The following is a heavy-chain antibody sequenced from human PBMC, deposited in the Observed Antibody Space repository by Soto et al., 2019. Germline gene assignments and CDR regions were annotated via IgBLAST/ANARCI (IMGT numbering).Heavy chain of an antibody. J-gene: IGHJ4*02. Sequence: TGGSLRLSCAASGFPFSSYIMNWVRQAPGKGLEWVSTIRASGTSTYYADSVEGRFSISRDNSKNTLYLQMNGLRAEDTAVYYCAKEWSDARTREKCGLVDYWGQGALVTVSS. D-gene: IGHD2-8*01. CDR3: AKEWSDARTREKCGLVDY. CDR1: GFPFSSYI. CDR2: IRASGTST. V-gene: IGHV3-23*01.